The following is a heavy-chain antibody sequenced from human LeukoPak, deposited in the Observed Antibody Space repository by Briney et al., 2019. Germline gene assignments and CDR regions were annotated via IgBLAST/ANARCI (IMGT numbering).Heavy chain of an antibody. Sequence: GGSLRLSCAASGFTFSGSTIHWVRQASGKGLEWIGRIRSKANSYATAYAASVKGRFTISRDDAKNTAYLQMDSLKTEDTAVYYCTSPQADSGATYFRHRGQGTLVTVSS. CDR3: TSPQADSGATYFRH. V-gene: IGHV3-73*01. J-gene: IGHJ1*01. D-gene: IGHD6-19*01. CDR1: GFTFSGST. CDR2: IRSKANSYAT.